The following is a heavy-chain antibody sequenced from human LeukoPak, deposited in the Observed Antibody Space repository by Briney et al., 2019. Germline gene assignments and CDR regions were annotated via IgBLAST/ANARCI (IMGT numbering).Heavy chain of an antibody. V-gene: IGHV4-59*08. Sequence: SETLSLTCTVSRGSISTYFWSWIRQPPGKGLEWIGYISYSGSPNYNPSPKSRVTISLDTSKSQFSLKLSSVTAADTAVYYCARHCSGGSCYDAFDIWAKGQWSPSLQ. D-gene: IGHD2-15*01. CDR3: ARHCSGGSCYDAFDI. CDR2: ISYSGSP. J-gene: IGHJ3*02. CDR1: RGSISTYF.